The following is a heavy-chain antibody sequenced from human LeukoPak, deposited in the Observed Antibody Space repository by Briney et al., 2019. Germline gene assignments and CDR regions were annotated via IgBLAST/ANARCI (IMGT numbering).Heavy chain of an antibody. J-gene: IGHJ4*02. CDR3: ARGLFTGGTYFAY. D-gene: IGHD2-8*02. Sequence: PGGSLRLSCAASGFTFSNIWMSWVRQAPGKGLEWVAVISYDGSNKNYADSVKGRFSISRDNSKNTLSLQMNSLRPEDTALYYCARGLFTGGTYFAYWGQGTLVTVSS. V-gene: IGHV3-30-3*01. CDR2: ISYDGSNK. CDR1: GFTFSNIW.